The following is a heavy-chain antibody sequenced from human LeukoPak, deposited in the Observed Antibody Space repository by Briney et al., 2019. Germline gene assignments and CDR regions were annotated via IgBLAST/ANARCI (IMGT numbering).Heavy chain of an antibody. CDR1: GGSMNNYY. J-gene: IGHJ5*02. Sequence: SSETVSLTCTVSGGSMNNYYWSWIRQAPGKGLEWIGYISDSGSTNYNPSLRSRVTISVDTSKNQFSLKLSSVTAADTALYYCARYDYGDCWFDPWGQGTLVTVSS. CDR3: ARYDYGDCWFDP. V-gene: IGHV4-59*01. D-gene: IGHD4-17*01. CDR2: ISDSGST.